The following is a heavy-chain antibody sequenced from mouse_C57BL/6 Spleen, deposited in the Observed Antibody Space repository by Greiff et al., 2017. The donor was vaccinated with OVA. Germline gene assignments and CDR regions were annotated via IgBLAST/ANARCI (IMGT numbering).Heavy chain of an antibody. V-gene: IGHV1-15*01. D-gene: IGHD2-4*01. CDR2: IDPETGGT. J-gene: IGHJ3*01. CDR3: KGSLYDYDGFAY. Sequence: QVQLKQSGAELVRPGASVTLSCKASGYTFTDYEMHWVKQTPVHGLEWIGAIDPETGGTAYNQKFKGKAILTADKSSSTAYMELRSLTSEDSAVYYCKGSLYDYDGFAYWGQGTLVTVSA. CDR1: GYTFTDYE.